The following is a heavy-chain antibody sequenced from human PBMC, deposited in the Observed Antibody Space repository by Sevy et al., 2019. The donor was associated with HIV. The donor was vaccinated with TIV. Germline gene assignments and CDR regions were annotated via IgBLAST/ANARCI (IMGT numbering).Heavy chain of an antibody. CDR1: GFSLNNYW. Sequence: GGSLRLSCVASGFSLNNYWMNWVRQAPGKGLEWVANINQDGSVKYYVDSVRGRFTISRDNARNLVFLQMSSLRVDDSALYYCVRAIAKHGSFWGQGTLVTVSS. CDR3: VRAIAKHGSF. V-gene: IGHV3-7*01. D-gene: IGHD6-13*01. J-gene: IGHJ4*02. CDR2: INQDGSVK.